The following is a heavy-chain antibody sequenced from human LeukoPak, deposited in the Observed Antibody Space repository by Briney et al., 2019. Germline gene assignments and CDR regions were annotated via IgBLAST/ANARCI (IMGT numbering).Heavy chain of an antibody. CDR1: GNTFIAFY. D-gene: IGHD2-21*01. CDR2: FYSNSGDT. CDR3: ASDAFCVGGSCNVQRVAS. V-gene: IGHV1-2*02. J-gene: IGHJ4*02. Sequence: ASAKVSRKAPGNTFIAFYKHRVRQTPGQGPELMGTFYSNSGDTKYAGKFQGRVTITRDTFIGTGYMELRRLISDDTAVYYCASDAFCVGGSCNVQRVASWGPGTLVTVSP.